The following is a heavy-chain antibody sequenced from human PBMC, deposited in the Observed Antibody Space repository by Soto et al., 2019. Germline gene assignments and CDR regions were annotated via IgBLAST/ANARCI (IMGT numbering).Heavy chain of an antibody. D-gene: IGHD6-19*01. CDR1: RADLNTSA. Sequence: SGTLSLTRTVSRADLNTSAWTWVRQPAGKGLKWLGRIYTSASINYNPSLKGRVTLSVDTSTNQVSLRLASVTAAETAIYYGAREREAGYHFYYGLEVWGQGNTVT. CDR2: IYTSASI. V-gene: IGHV4-4*07. J-gene: IGHJ6*01. CDR3: AREREAGYHFYYGLEV.